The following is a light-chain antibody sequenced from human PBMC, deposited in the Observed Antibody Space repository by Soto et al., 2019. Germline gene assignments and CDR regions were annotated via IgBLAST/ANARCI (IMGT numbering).Light chain of an antibody. Sequence: QSVLTQPPSASGTPGQRVTISCSGSSSNIGTNTVIWYQQLPGAAPKLLIYSDNHRPSGVPDRFSGSKSGTSASLAISELQSEDEADYYCAAWDVSLVVFGGGTKLTVL. CDR3: AAWDVSLVV. J-gene: IGLJ2*01. CDR1: SSNIGTNT. CDR2: SDN. V-gene: IGLV1-44*01.